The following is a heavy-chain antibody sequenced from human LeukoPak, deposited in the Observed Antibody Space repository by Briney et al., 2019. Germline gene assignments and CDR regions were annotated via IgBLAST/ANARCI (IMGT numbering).Heavy chain of an antibody. D-gene: IGHD6-19*01. CDR1: GYSFISSW. Sequence: GESLKISCKGSGYSFISSWIAWVRQMPGKGLEWMGIIYPSDSDTRYSPSFQGQVTISADKSISTAYLQWSSLKASDTAMYYCARQLTSGWSPNYGMDVWGQGTTVTVSS. J-gene: IGHJ6*02. CDR3: ARQLTSGWSPNYGMDV. V-gene: IGHV5-51*01. CDR2: IYPSDSDT.